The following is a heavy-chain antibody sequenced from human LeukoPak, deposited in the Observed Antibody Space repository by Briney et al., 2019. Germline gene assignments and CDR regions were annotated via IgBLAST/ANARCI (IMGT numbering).Heavy chain of an antibody. Sequence: GGSLRLSCAASGFTFSSYAMSWVRQAPGKGLEWVSATSGSGGSTYYADSVKGRFTISRDNSKNTLYLQMNSLRAEDTAVYYCAKWPYCSGGSCRGHYFDYWGQGTLVTVSS. CDR3: AKWPYCSGGSCRGHYFDY. J-gene: IGHJ4*02. V-gene: IGHV3-23*01. D-gene: IGHD2-15*01. CDR2: TSGSGGST. CDR1: GFTFSSYA.